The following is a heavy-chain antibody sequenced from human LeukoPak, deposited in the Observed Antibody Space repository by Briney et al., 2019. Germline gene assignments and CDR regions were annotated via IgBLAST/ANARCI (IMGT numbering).Heavy chain of an antibody. CDR2: IKQDGSEK. Sequence: GGSLRLSCVASGLTFSSYWMSWVRQAPGKGLEWVANIKQDGSEKYYVDSVKGRFTISRDNAKNSLYLQMNSLRAEDTAVYYCATEPHCSGGSCYDGWDYWGQGTLVTVSS. D-gene: IGHD2-15*01. J-gene: IGHJ4*02. CDR3: ATEPHCSGGSCYDGWDY. V-gene: IGHV3-7*01. CDR1: GLTFSSYW.